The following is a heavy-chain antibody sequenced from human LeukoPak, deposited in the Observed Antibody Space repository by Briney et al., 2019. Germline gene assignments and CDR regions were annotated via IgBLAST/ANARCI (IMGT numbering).Heavy chain of an antibody. D-gene: IGHD2-2*01. J-gene: IGHJ4*02. CDR2: IKSKTDGGTT. V-gene: IGHV3-15*01. Sequence: GGPLRLSCAASGFTFSNAWMSWVRQAPGKGLEWVGRIKSKTDGGTTDYAAPVKGRFTISIDDSKNTLYLQMNSLKTEDTAVYYCTTTVGDIGVVPAKTGTTFNDYWGRGTVVTVSS. CDR1: GFTFSNAW. CDR3: TTTVGDIGVVPAKTGTTFNDY.